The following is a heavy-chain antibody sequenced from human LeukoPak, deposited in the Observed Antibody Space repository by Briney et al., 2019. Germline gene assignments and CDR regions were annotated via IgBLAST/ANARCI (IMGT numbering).Heavy chain of an antibody. J-gene: IGHJ4*02. CDR2: ISYDGSNE. Sequence: PGGSLRLSCAASGFAFSNYWTSWVRQAPGKGLEWVALISYDGSNEYYADSVKGRFTISRDNSKNTLYLQINSLRPEDTAVYYCARNTALDYWGQGTLVTVSS. CDR3: ARNTALDY. CDR1: GFAFSNYW. D-gene: IGHD5-18*01. V-gene: IGHV3-30-3*01.